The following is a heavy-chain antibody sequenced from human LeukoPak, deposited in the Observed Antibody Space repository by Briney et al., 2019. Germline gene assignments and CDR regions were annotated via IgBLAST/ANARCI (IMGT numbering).Heavy chain of an antibody. CDR2: IYYSGST. Sequence: SETLSLTCTVSGGSISSYYWSWIRQPPGKGLEWIGYIYYSGSTNYNPSLKSRVTMSVDTSKNQFSLKLSSVTAADTAVYYCARVRFDWLPGDAFDIWGQGTMVTVSS. CDR1: GGSISSYY. CDR3: ARVRFDWLPGDAFDI. J-gene: IGHJ3*02. D-gene: IGHD3-9*01. V-gene: IGHV4-59*12.